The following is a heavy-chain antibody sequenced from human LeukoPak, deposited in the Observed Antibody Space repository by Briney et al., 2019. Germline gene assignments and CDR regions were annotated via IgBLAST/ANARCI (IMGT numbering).Heavy chain of an antibody. CDR1: GHSISSYY. CDR2: IYYSGST. V-gene: IGHV4-59*08. J-gene: IGHJ5*02. Sequence: ADTLSLLCTVCGHSISSYYWLWMRQPPGKAVEWLGYIYYSGSTNYNPSLESRVTISVDMSENHFSLKLSSVSAADSAVFFWAKQVDYGSGSYYWFDPWGQGTLVTVSS. CDR3: AKQVDYGSGSYYWFDP. D-gene: IGHD3-10*01.